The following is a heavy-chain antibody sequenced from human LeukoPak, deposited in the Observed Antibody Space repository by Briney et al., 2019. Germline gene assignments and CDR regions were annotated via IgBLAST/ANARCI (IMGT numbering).Heavy chain of an antibody. CDR2: INPSVST. CDR1: GGSFSGYY. V-gene: IGHV4-34*01. CDR3: ARDLEYCSSTSCPFDY. J-gene: IGHJ4*02. Sequence: SETLSLTCAVYGGSFSGYYWSWIRQPPGKGLEWIGDINPSVSTNYNPSLKSRVTISVDTSKNQFTLKLNSVTAADTAVYYCARDLEYCSSTSCPFDYWGQGTLVTVSS. D-gene: IGHD2-2*01.